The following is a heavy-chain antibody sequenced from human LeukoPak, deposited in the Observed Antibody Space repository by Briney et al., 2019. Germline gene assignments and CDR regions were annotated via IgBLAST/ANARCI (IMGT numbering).Heavy chain of an antibody. CDR2: IYYSGST. CDR3: ARLGPEVYGGNRVSDY. J-gene: IGHJ4*02. D-gene: IGHD4-23*01. V-gene: IGHV4-59*08. CDR1: GGSISSYY. Sequence: PSETLSLTCTVSGGSISSYYWSWIRQPPGKGLEWIGYIYYSGSTNYNPSLKSRVTISVDTSKNQFSLKLSSVTAADTAVYYCARLGPEVYGGNRVSDYWGQGTLVTVSS.